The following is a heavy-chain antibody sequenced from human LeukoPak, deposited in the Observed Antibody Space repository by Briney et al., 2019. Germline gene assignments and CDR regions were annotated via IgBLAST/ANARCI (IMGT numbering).Heavy chain of an antibody. CDR3: ARVRLSPTETQWLRINDY. CDR1: GYTFTTYK. J-gene: IGHJ4*02. CDR2: INPSDGDR. V-gene: IGHV1-46*03. Sequence: ASVKVSCKASGYTFTTYKMHWVRQAPGQGLEWVGIINPSDGDRRNAQKFQGRVTMTRDTSTSTVYMELSSLRSEDTAVYYCARVRLSPTETQWLRINDYWGQGTLVTVSS. D-gene: IGHD5-12*01.